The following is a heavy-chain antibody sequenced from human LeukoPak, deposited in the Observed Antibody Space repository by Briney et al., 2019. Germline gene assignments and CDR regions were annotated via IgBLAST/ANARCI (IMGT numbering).Heavy chain of an antibody. D-gene: IGHD3-22*01. CDR3: AREADSSGYYYPGY. J-gene: IGHJ4*02. V-gene: IGHV1-46*01. Sequence: APVKVSCKASGYTFTSYYMHWVRQAPGQGLEWMGIINPSGGSTSYAQKFQGRVTITADKSTSTAYMELSSLRSEDTAVYYCAREADSSGYYYPGYWGQGTLVTVSS. CDR1: GYTFTSYY. CDR2: INPSGGST.